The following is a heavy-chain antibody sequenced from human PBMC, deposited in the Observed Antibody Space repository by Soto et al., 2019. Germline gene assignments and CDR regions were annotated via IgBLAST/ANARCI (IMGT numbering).Heavy chain of an antibody. V-gene: IGHV4-30-2*01. CDR2: IYHSGST. CDR1: GGSISSGGYS. J-gene: IGHJ4*02. Sequence: SETLSLTCAVSGGSISSGGYSWSWIRQPPGKGLEWIGYIYHSGSTYYNPSLKSRVTISVDRSKNQFSLKLSSVTAPDTAVYYFASLPSATGSAFLYWGQGLLVTVS. D-gene: IGHD3-10*01. CDR3: ASLPSATGSAFLY.